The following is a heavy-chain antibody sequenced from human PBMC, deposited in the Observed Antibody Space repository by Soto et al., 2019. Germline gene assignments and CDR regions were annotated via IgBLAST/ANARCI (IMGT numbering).Heavy chain of an antibody. D-gene: IGHD2-21*02. V-gene: IGHV3-33*01. CDR3: ARSFVVVTALDY. CDR1: GFTFSSYG. Sequence: GGSLRLSCAASGFTFSSYGMHWVRQAPGKGLEWVAVIWYDGSNKYYADSVKGRFTISRDNSKNTLYLQMNSLRSEDTAVFYCARSFVVVTALDYWGQGNLVTVSS. J-gene: IGHJ4*02. CDR2: IWYDGSNK.